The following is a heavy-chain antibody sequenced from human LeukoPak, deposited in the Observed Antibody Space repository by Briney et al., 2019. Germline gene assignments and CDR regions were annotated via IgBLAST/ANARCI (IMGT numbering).Heavy chain of an antibody. D-gene: IGHD6-19*01. CDR2: IYSGGST. V-gene: IGHV3-53*01. CDR1: GFTVSSSY. CDR3: ARAVAGYNWFDP. Sequence: GESLRLSCAASGFTVSSSYMSWVRQAPGKGLEWVSVIYSGGSTYYADSVKGRFTISRDNAKNSLYLQMNSLRAEDTAVYYCARAVAGYNWFDPWGQGTLVTVSS. J-gene: IGHJ5*02.